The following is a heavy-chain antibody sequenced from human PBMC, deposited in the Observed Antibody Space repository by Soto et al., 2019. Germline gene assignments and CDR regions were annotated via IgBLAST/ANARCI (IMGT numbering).Heavy chain of an antibody. V-gene: IGHV3-33*01. D-gene: IGHD4-17*01. Sequence: QVQLVESGGGVVQPGRSLRLSCAASGFTFSSYGMHWVRQAPGKGLEWVAVIWYDGSNKYYGDSVKGRFTISRDNSKNTLYLQMNSLRAEETAVYYCARDLGTPGTKGEGGDFDYWGQGTLVTVSS. J-gene: IGHJ4*02. CDR3: ARDLGTPGTKGEGGDFDY. CDR2: IWYDGSNK. CDR1: GFTFSSYG.